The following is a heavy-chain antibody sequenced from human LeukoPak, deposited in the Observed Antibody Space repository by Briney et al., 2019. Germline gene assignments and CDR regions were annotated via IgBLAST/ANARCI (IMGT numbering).Heavy chain of an antibody. J-gene: IGHJ4*02. Sequence: GESLKISCKGSGYSFTTYWVGWVRQMPGKGLEWMGIIYPGDSNTRYSPSFQGQVTISADKSISTAYLQWSSLKASDTAMYYCATGVVVAPGSFDYWGQGTLVTVSS. V-gene: IGHV5-51*01. CDR3: ATGVVVAPGSFDY. CDR2: IYPGDSNT. D-gene: IGHD2-2*01. CDR1: GYSFTTYW.